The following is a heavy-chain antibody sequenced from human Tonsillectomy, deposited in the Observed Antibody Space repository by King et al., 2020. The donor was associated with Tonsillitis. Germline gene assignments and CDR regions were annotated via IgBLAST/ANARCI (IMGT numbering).Heavy chain of an antibody. CDR3: ARDSPWGRQLATPKFSTGQGHDAFDI. J-gene: IGHJ3*02. CDR1: GFTFSSYA. D-gene: IGHD6-13*01. Sequence: VQLVQSGGGVVQPGRSLRLSCAASGFTFSSYAIDWVRQAPGKGLEWVAFIRYDGSNKYYADSVKGRFTISRDNSKNTVYLQMNSLRDEDTAIYYCARDSPWGRQLATPKFSTGQGHDAFDIWGQGTMVTVSS. CDR2: IRYDGSNK. V-gene: IGHV3-30*02.